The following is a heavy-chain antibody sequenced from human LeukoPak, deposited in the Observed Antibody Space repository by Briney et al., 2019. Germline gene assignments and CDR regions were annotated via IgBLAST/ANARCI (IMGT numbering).Heavy chain of an antibody. V-gene: IGHV4-38-2*01. Sequence: PSETLSLTCAVSGNSISSGYYWGWIRQPPGKGLEWIGSIYHSGSTYYNPSLKSRVTISVDTSKNQFSLKLSSVTAADTAVYYCARADYSNYVRFDYWGQGTLVTVSS. CDR2: IYHSGST. CDR1: GNSISSGYY. D-gene: IGHD4-11*01. J-gene: IGHJ4*02. CDR3: ARADYSNYVRFDY.